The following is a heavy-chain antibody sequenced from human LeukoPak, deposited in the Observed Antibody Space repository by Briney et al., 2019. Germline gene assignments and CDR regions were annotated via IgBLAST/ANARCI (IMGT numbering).Heavy chain of an antibody. CDR3: ASNRRFYYYYYMDV. CDR2: INHSGST. Sequence: SETLSLTCAVYGGSFSGYYWSWIRQPPGKGLEWIGEINHSGSTNYNPSLKSRVTISVDTSKNQFSLKLSSVTAADTAVYYCASNRRFYYYYYMDVWGKGTTVTVSS. J-gene: IGHJ6*03. CDR1: GGSFSGYY. V-gene: IGHV4-34*01. D-gene: IGHD2/OR15-2a*01.